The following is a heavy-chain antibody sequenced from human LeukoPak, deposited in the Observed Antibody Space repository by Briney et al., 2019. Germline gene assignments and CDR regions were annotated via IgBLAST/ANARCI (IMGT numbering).Heavy chain of an antibody. D-gene: IGHD2-21*02. J-gene: IGHJ6*03. CDR2: IYYSGST. CDR1: GGSISSSSYY. Sequence: SETLSLTCTVSGGSISSSSYYWGWIRQPPGKGLEWIGSIYYSGSTYYNPSLKSRVTISVDTSKNQFSLKLSSVTAADTAVYYCAREDCGGDCYSADYYYMDVWGKGTTVTVSS. V-gene: IGHV4-39*02. CDR3: AREDCGGDCYSADYYYMDV.